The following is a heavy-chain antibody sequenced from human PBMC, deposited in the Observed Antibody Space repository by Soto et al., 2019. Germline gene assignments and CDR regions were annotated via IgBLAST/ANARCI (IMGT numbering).Heavy chain of an antibody. J-gene: IGHJ4*02. Sequence: QVQLQESGPGLVKPSETLSLTCTVSGGFISSYYWSWIRQSPGKGLEWIGNIFYSGDTNYNPSLKSRVTISLDTSKNQFSLKVNSVTAADTALYYCARRTNTMTGEFDFWGQGTLVTVSS. CDR2: IFYSGDT. CDR1: GGFISSYY. D-gene: IGHD3-3*01. CDR3: ARRTNTMTGEFDF. V-gene: IGHV4-59*01.